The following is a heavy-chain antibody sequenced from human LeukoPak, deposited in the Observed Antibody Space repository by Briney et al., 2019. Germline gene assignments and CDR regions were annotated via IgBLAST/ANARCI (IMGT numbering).Heavy chain of an antibody. CDR3: ARADGITMVRGVNYYGMDV. D-gene: IGHD3-10*01. CDR1: GYTFTGYY. CDR2: INPNSGGT. Sequence: ASVKVSCKASGYTFTGYYMHWVRQAPGQGLEWMGWINPNSGGTNYAQKFQGRVTMTRDTSISTAYMELSRLRSDDTAVYYCARADGITMVRGVNYYGMDVWGQGTTVTVSS. V-gene: IGHV1-2*02. J-gene: IGHJ6*02.